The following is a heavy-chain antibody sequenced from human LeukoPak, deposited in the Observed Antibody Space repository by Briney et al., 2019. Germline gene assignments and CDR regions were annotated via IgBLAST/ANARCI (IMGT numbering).Heavy chain of an antibody. V-gene: IGHV3-23*01. CDR2: ISNNGGYT. J-gene: IGHJ4*02. CDR1: GFTFSSSA. CDR3: AKQLGYCSDGSCYFPY. D-gene: IGHD2-15*01. Sequence: GGSLRLSCAASGFTFSSSAMSWVRQAPGKGLEWVSAISNNGGYTYYADSVQGRFTISRDNSKSTLCLQMNSLRAEDTAVYYCAKQLGYCSDGSCYFPYWGQGTPVTVSS.